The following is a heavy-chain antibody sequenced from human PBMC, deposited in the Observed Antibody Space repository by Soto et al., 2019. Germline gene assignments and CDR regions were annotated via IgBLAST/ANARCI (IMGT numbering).Heavy chain of an antibody. CDR1: GFTFRNYG. CDR2: IGMGSSTK. V-gene: IGHV3-48*01. D-gene: IGHD3-22*01. CDR3: ARDQLYYNDISGRPLNAFDV. Sequence: HPGGSLRLSCAASGFTFRNYGMSWGRQAPGKGLEGVSYIGMGSSTKYYADSVKGRFTISRDNAKNSLYLQMNSLRAEDTAVYYCARDQLYYNDISGRPLNAFDVWGQGTMVTVSS. J-gene: IGHJ3*01.